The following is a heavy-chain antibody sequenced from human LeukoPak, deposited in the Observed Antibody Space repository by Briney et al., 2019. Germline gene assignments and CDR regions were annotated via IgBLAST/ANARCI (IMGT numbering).Heavy chain of an antibody. J-gene: IGHJ3*02. D-gene: IGHD6-19*01. V-gene: IGHV5-51*01. CDR2: IYPGDSDT. CDR1: GYSFTSYW. Sequence: GESLKISCKGSGYSFTSYWIGWVRQMPGKGLEWMGIIYPGDSDTRYSPSFQGQVTISADKSISTAYLQWSSLKASDTAMYYCARRAVAAPTIDAFDIWGQGTMVTVSS. CDR3: ARRAVAAPTIDAFDI.